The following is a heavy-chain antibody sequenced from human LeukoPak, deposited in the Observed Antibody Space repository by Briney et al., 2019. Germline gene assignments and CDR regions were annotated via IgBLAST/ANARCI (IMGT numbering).Heavy chain of an antibody. Sequence: GASVKVSCKASGYTLTDYYMHWVRQAPGQGLEWMGRINPNSGGTNYAQKFQGRVTMTRDTSISTVYMEPSRLRSDDTAVYYCARVGYYESSGYYEYWGQGTLVTVSS. CDR3: ARVGYYESSGYYEY. J-gene: IGHJ4*02. D-gene: IGHD3-22*01. CDR2: INPNSGGT. V-gene: IGHV1-2*06. CDR1: GYTLTDYY.